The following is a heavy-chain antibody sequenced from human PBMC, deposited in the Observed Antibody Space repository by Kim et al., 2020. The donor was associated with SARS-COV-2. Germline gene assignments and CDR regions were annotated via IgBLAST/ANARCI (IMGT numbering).Heavy chain of an antibody. V-gene: IGHV3-30*18. Sequence: GGSLRLSCAASGFTFSSYGMHWVRQAPGTGLEWVAVISYDGNNKYYTDSVKGRFTISRDNSKKMLYLQMNSLRTEDTAVYYCAKETGRGNYAGYYHYYGVDVWGQGTTVTVSS. CDR3: AKETGRGNYAGYYHYYGVDV. D-gene: IGHD4-4*01. CDR2: ISYDGNNK. CDR1: GFTFSSYG. J-gene: IGHJ6*02.